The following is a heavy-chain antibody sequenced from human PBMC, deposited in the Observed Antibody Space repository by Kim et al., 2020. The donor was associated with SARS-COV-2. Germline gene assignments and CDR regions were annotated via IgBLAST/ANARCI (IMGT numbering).Heavy chain of an antibody. V-gene: IGHV3-23*01. CDR2: ISGSGGST. Sequence: GGSLRLSCAASGFTFSSYAMSWVRQAPGKGLEWVSAISGSGGSTYYADSVKGRFTISRDNSKNTLYLQMNSLRAEDTAVYYCAKTQNRVFRSSDYYGMDVWGQGTTVTVSS. CDR3: AKTQNRVFRSSDYYGMDV. J-gene: IGHJ6*02. CDR1: GFTFSSYA. D-gene: IGHD3-3*01.